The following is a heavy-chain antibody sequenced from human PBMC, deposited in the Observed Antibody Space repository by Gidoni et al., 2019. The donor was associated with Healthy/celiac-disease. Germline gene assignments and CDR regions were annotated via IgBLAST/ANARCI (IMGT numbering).Heavy chain of an antibody. CDR3: ARPGATIRLWYFDL. CDR1: GGSLSSSSYY. Sequence: QLQLQESGPGLVKLSETLSPPCTVSGGSLSSSSYYWGWIRQPPGKGLEWIGSIYYSGSTYYNPSLKSRVTISVDTSKNQFSLKLSSVTAADTAVYYCARPGATIRLWYFDLWGRGTLVTVSS. V-gene: IGHV4-39*01. CDR2: IYYSGST. J-gene: IGHJ2*01. D-gene: IGHD1-26*01.